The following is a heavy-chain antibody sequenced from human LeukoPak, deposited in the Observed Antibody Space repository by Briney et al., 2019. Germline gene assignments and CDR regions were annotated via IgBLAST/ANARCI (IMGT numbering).Heavy chain of an antibody. CDR3: ARLRDYYYYMDV. V-gene: IGHV4-59*01. J-gene: IGHJ6*03. Sequence: SETLSLTCAVYGGSFSGYYWSWIRQPPGKGLEWIGYIYYSGSTNYNPSLKSRVTISVDTSKNQFSLKLSSVTAADTAVYYCARLRDYYYYMDVWGKGTTVTVSS. CDR2: IYYSGST. CDR1: GGSFSGYY.